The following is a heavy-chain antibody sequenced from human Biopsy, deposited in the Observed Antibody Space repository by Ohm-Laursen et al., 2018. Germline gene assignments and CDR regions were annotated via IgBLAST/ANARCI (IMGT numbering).Heavy chain of an antibody. CDR1: GFIFDDYA. CDR3: AKIHCSGSSCYPNAFDM. CDR2: ISWNSVGI. J-gene: IGHJ3*02. V-gene: IGHV3-9*01. D-gene: IGHD2-2*01. Sequence: SLRLSCAASGFIFDDYAMHWVRQAPGKGLEWVSGISWNSVGIGYADSVKGRFTISRDNAKNFLYLEMNNLRPEDTALYYCAKIHCSGSSCYPNAFDMWGHGTRVTVS.